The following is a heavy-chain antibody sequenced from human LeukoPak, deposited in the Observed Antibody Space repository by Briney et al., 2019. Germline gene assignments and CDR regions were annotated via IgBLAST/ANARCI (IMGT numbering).Heavy chain of an antibody. CDR2: ISYDGSNK. D-gene: IGHD2-2*01. CDR3: ARDPRDCSSTSCGYLDY. CDR1: GFTFSSYA. Sequence: GGSLRLSCAAFGFTFSSYAMHWVRQAPGKGLEWVAVISYDGSNKYYADSVKGRFTISRDNSKNTLYLQMNSLRAEDTAVYYCARDPRDCSSTSCGYLDYWGQGTLVTVSS. V-gene: IGHV3-30*04. J-gene: IGHJ4*02.